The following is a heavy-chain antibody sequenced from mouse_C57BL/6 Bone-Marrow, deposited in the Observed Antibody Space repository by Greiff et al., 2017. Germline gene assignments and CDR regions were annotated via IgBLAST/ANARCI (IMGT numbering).Heavy chain of an antibody. CDR2: IDPSDSYT. V-gene: IGHV1-59*01. CDR1: GYTFTSYW. Sequence: QVQLKQPGAELVRPGTSVKLSCKASGYTFTSYWMHWVKQRPGQGLERIGVIDPSDSYTNYNQKFKGKATLTVDTSSSTAYMQLSSLTSEDSAVYYCARKDYGSPGWCAYWGQGTLVTVSA. D-gene: IGHD1-1*01. J-gene: IGHJ3*01. CDR3: ARKDYGSPGWCAY.